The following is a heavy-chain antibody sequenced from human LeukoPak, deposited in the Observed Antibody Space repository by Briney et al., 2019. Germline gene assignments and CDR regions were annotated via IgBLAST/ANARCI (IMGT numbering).Heavy chain of an antibody. CDR2: ISSSGSYI. V-gene: IGHV3-21*01. CDR3: ASRNQYCGGDCFWAFDI. D-gene: IGHD2-21*02. CDR1: GFTFSRYS. J-gene: IGHJ3*02. Sequence: GGSLRLSCGASGFTFSRYSMNWVRQAPGKGLEWVSSISSSGSYIYYADSVKGRFTISRDDAKNSLYLQMNSLRAEDTAVYYCASRNQYCGGDCFWAFDIWGQGTMVTVSS.